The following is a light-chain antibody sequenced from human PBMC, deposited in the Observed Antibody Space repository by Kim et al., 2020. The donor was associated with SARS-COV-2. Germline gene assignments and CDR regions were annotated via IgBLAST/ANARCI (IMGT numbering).Light chain of an antibody. CDR2: EDN. V-gene: IGLV6-57*02. CDR1: SGSIASNY. CDR3: QSYDSSNHVV. Sequence: NFMLTQTHSVSESPGKTVTISCTGSSGSIASNYVQWYQQRPGSAPTTVIYEDNQRPSGVPDRFSGSIDSSSNSASLTISGLKTEDEADYYCQSYDSSNHVVFGGGTQLTVL. J-gene: IGLJ2*01.